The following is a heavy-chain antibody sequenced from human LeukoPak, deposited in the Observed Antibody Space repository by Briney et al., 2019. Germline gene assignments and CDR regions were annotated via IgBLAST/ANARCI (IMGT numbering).Heavy chain of an antibody. D-gene: IGHD1-26*01. Sequence: GGSPRLSSAASGFTFISYDMNWVRQDPGKGLVWWASIRSNRSNKYYADSVKGRFTISRDNSKNTLYLQMNSLRAEDTAVYYCAKWNGYSGSYYWGEGTLGTVSS. J-gene: IGHJ4*02. V-gene: IGHV3-30*02. CDR3: AKWNGYSGSYY. CDR1: GFTFISYD. CDR2: IRSNRSNK.